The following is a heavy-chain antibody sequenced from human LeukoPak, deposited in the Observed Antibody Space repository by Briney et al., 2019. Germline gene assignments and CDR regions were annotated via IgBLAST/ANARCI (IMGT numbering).Heavy chain of an antibody. CDR2: INPSGGST. CDR1: GYTFTSYY. V-gene: IGHV1-46*01. D-gene: IGHD2-2*01. Sequence: ASVKVSCKASGYTFTSYYMHWVRQAPGQGLEWMGIINPSGGSTSYAQKFQGRVTMTRDTSTSTVYMELSSLRSEDTAVYYCARGRGVVPAARSGRRYYYYYYGMDVWGQGTTVTVSS. J-gene: IGHJ6*02. CDR3: ARGRGVVPAARSGRRYYYYYYGMDV.